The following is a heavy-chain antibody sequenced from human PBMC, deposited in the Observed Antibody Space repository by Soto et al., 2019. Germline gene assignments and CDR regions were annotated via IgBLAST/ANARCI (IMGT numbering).Heavy chain of an antibody. CDR1: GFTFSSYA. Sequence: PGGSLRLSCAASGFTFSSYAMSWVRQAPGKGLEWVSAISGSGGSTYYADSVKGRFTISRDNSKNTLYLQMNSLRAEDTAVYYCAKDRAYVLRYFDWLLRSFDYWGQGTLVTVSS. J-gene: IGHJ4*02. D-gene: IGHD3-9*01. CDR3: AKDRAYVLRYFDWLLRSFDY. CDR2: ISGSGGST. V-gene: IGHV3-23*01.